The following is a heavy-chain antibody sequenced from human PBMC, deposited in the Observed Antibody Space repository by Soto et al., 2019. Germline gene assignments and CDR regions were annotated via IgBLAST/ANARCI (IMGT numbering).Heavy chain of an antibody. V-gene: IGHV5-51*01. J-gene: IGHJ6*02. Sequence: GESLKISCKGSGYSFTSYWIGWVRQMPGKGLEWMGIIYPGDSDTRYSPSFQGQVTISADKSINTAYLQWSSLKASDTAMYYCARRGPIYYDSSGYPYGSMDVWGQGTTVTVSS. CDR2: IYPGDSDT. D-gene: IGHD3-22*01. CDR3: ARRGPIYYDSSGYPYGSMDV. CDR1: GYSFTSYW.